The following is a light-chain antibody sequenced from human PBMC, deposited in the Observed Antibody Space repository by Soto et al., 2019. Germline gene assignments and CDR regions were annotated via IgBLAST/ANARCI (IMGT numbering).Light chain of an antibody. CDR3: QQGHNWPLT. J-gene: IGKJ2*01. CDR2: GAS. Sequence: EIVMTQSPATXSLSPGEXAALSCRASQGISSELAWYQQKPGQPPRLLIYGASTRATGVPARFTGSGSGSDFTLTISGLQSEDFAVYYCQQGHNWPLTFGQGTRLEI. V-gene: IGKV3-15*01. CDR1: QGISSE.